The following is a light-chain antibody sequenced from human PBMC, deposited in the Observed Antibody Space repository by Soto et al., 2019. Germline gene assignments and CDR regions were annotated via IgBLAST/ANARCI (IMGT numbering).Light chain of an antibody. Sequence: DIVMTQSPDSLAVSLGERATINCKSSQSVIHTSNNKSYLAWYQQKAGQPPELLLYWASARDSGVPDRFSGSGSGTDSTLTISSLQAEDVAVYYCQQYYSTPRTFGQGTKVDIK. J-gene: IGKJ2*01. CDR2: WAS. CDR3: QQYYSTPRT. V-gene: IGKV4-1*01. CDR1: QSVIHTSNNKSY.